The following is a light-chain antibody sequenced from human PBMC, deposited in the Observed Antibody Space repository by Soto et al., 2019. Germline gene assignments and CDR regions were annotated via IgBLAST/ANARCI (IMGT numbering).Light chain of an antibody. CDR2: EVT. CDR3: RSYSAISDIGV. CDR1: SHDVGGYNY. J-gene: IGLJ1*01. V-gene: IGLV2-14*01. Sequence: QPALTQPASVSGSPGQSITISCSGTSHDVGGYNYVSWFQQYPGQAPKVIIYEVTNRPSGVSNRFSGSKSANTASLTISGLQPDDEADYYCRSYSAISDIGVFGSGTKVTVL.